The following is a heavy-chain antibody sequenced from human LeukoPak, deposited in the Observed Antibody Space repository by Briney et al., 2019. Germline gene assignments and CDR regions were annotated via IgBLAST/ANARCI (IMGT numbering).Heavy chain of an antibody. J-gene: IGHJ5*02. CDR3: ARGLTIFEVGNWFDP. D-gene: IGHD3-3*01. Sequence: SETLSLTCAVSGGSISSGGYSWSWIRQPPGKGLEWIGYTYHSGSTYYNPSLKSRVTISVDRSKNQFSLKLSSVTAADTAVYYRARGLTIFEVGNWFDPWGQGTLVTVSS. CDR2: TYHSGST. CDR1: GGSISSGGYS. V-gene: IGHV4-30-2*01.